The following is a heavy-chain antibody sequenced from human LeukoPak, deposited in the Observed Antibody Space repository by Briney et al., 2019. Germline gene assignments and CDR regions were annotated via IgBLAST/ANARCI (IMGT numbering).Heavy chain of an antibody. V-gene: IGHV3-30*02. J-gene: IGHJ5*02. CDR1: GFIFTTHG. D-gene: IGHD3-9*01. Sequence: GPSLRPSCAAYGFIFTTHGIRSVRLPPRKGLGWEAFIRYDGSNTYYADCRNGRLTISRDNCKRTLYVQMNSLRADDTAVYYCAKGRRYNILTGYYVSEVDPWGQGTQVTVSS. CDR2: IRYDGSNT. CDR3: AKGRRYNILTGYYVSEVDP.